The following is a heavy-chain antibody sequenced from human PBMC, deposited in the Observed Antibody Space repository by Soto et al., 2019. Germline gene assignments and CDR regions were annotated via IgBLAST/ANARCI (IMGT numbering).Heavy chain of an antibody. CDR1: GFTFSSYA. CDR3: AKDGGSVCSGGTCYFQAPDY. V-gene: IGHV3-23*01. D-gene: IGHD2-15*01. CDR2: IDGSGRDT. J-gene: IGHJ4*02. Sequence: GRSLRLSCAASGFTFSSYAMSWVRQAPGKGLEWVAGIDGSGRDTYYADSVKGRFTISRDNSKNTLCVQMDSLRVEDTALYYCAKDGGSVCSGGTCYFQAPDYWGQGTLVTVSS.